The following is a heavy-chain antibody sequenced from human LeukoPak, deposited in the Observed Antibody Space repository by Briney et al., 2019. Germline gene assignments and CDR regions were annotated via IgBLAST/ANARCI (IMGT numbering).Heavy chain of an antibody. Sequence: AGGSLRLSCAASGFTFSSYAMRWVRQAPGKGLEWVSVIYSGGSTYYADSVKGRFTISRDNSKNTLYLQMNSLRAEDTAVYYCARVGAYCGGDCRDYWGQGTLDTVSS. D-gene: IGHD2-21*02. CDR1: GFTFSSYA. J-gene: IGHJ4*02. CDR2: IYSGGST. V-gene: IGHV3-66*02. CDR3: ARVGAYCGGDCRDY.